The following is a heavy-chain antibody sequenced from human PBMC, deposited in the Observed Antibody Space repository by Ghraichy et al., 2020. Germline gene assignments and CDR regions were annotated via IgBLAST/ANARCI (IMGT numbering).Heavy chain of an antibody. D-gene: IGHD6-13*01. CDR3: AKRVAAAGTAYYFDY. Sequence: GGSLRLSCAASGFTFSSYAMSWVRQAPGKGLEWVSAISGSGGSTYYADSVKGRFTISRDNSKNTLYLQMNSLRAEDTAVYYCAKRVAAAGTAYYFDYWGQGTLVTVSS. CDR1: GFTFSSYA. J-gene: IGHJ4*02. CDR2: ISGSGGST. V-gene: IGHV3-23*01.